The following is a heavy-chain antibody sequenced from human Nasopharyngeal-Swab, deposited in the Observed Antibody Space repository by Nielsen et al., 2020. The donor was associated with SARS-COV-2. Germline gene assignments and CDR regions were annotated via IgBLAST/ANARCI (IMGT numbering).Heavy chain of an antibody. Sequence: GESLKISCAASGFTFSSYWMSWVRQAPGKGLEWVAVISYDGSNKYYADSVKGRFTISRDNSKNTLYLQMNSLRAEDTAVYYCARDRDYGSGSYFYYYGMDVWGQGTTVTVSS. CDR3: ARDRDYGSGSYFYYYGMDV. V-gene: IGHV3-30-3*01. CDR1: GFTFSSYW. D-gene: IGHD3-10*01. J-gene: IGHJ6*02. CDR2: ISYDGSNK.